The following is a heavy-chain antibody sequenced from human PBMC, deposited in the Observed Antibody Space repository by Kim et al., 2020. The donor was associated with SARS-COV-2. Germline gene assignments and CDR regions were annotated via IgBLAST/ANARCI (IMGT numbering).Heavy chain of an antibody. V-gene: IGHV3-21*06. CDR2: ISPSGTYM. Sequence: GGSLRLSCAASGLTFNSYSMNWVRQAPGKGLEWVSSISPSGTYMYYADSLKGRFTISRDNANNSVYLQMNSLRAEDTAVYYCATDFWRDSAWGQGTLVTVSS. D-gene: IGHD3-3*01. J-gene: IGHJ5*02. CDR3: ATDFWRDSA. CDR1: GLTFNSYS.